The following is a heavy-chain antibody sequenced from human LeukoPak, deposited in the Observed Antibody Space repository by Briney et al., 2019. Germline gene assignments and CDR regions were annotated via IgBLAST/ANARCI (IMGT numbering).Heavy chain of an antibody. J-gene: IGHJ4*02. CDR1: GYTFTSYG. CDR2: ISPYNGNT. Sequence: GASVKVSCKASGYTFTSYGISWVRQAPGQGLEWMGWISPYNGNTNYAQKLQGSVTMTADTSTSTAYMDLRSLSSDDTAVYYCARDGSSSWYAYWGQGTLVTVSS. D-gene: IGHD6-13*01. V-gene: IGHV1-18*01. CDR3: ARDGSSSWYAY.